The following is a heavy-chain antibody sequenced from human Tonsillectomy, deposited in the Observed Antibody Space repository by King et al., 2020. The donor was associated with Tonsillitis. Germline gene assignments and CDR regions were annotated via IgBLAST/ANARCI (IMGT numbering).Heavy chain of an antibody. CDR3: ARVAGTYGGFGQLYFDY. V-gene: IGHV4-59*01. CDR2: IYYSEST. J-gene: IGHJ4*02. Sequence: VQLQESGPGLVKPSETLSLTCTVSGGSISTYYWSWIRQTPGKGLEWIGYIYYSESTNYNPSLKSRVTISLDTSKNQFSLKLSSVTAADTAVDYCARVAGTYGGFGQLYFDYWGQGTLVTVSS. D-gene: IGHD2-8*01. CDR1: GGSISTYY.